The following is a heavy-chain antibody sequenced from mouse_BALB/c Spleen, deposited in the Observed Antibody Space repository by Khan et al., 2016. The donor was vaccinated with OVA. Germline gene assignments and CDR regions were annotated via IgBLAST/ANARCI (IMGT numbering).Heavy chain of an antibody. Sequence: VQLQQSGAELAKPGASVKMSCKASGYTFINYWILWVKQRPGHGLEWIGYINPSTGYTEYNQNFKDKATLTSDKSSSTAYMPLSILTSEASAVYYGARRGLRWDFDYWGQGTTLTVSS. D-gene: IGHD1-1*01. J-gene: IGHJ2*01. CDR3: ARRGLRWDFDY. CDR1: GYTFINYW. V-gene: IGHV1-7*01. CDR2: INPSTGYT.